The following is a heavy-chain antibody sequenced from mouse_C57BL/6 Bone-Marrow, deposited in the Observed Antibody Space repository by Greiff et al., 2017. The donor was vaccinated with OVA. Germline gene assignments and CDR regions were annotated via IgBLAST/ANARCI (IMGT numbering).Heavy chain of an antibody. V-gene: IGHV7-3*01. J-gene: IGHJ2*01. CDR3: ARYHWYYFYY. Sequence: EVHLVESGGGLVQPGGSLSLSCAASGFTFTDYYMSWVRQPPGKALEWLGFIRNKANGYTTEYSASVKGRFTISRDNSQSILYLQINALRAENSATYYCARYHWYYFYYWGQGTTLTVSS. D-gene: IGHD4-1*01. CDR2: IRNKANGYTT. CDR1: GFTFTDYY.